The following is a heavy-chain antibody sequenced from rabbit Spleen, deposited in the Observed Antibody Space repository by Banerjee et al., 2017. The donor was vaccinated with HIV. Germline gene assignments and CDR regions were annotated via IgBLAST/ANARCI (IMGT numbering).Heavy chain of an antibody. CDR3: ARDLPSVVGWNFNL. J-gene: IGHJ4*01. D-gene: IGHD1-1*01. V-gene: IGHV1S45*01. Sequence: QEKLVESGGDLVKPGASLTLTCTASGVSFSDRDVMCWVRQAPGKGLQWIACINTYTGKAVYASWANGRFTISRTSSTTVTLQMTSLTAADTATYFCARDLPSVVGWNFNLWGPGTLVTVS. CDR1: GVSFSDRDV. CDR2: INTYTGKA.